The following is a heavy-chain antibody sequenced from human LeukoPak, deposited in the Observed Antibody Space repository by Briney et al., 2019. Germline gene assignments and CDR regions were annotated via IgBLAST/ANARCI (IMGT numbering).Heavy chain of an antibody. CDR2: IKQDGSEI. D-gene: IGHD5-24*01. V-gene: IGHV3-7*03. CDR3: ARQAATMGRFYFDY. CDR1: GFIFTSYW. Sequence: GSLSLSCAASGFIFTSYWMSWVRQAPGKGLEWVANIKQDGSEIYYVDSVKGRFTISRDNAKNSLSLQMNSLRAEDTAVYYCARQAATMGRFYFDYWGQGTLVTVSS. J-gene: IGHJ4*02.